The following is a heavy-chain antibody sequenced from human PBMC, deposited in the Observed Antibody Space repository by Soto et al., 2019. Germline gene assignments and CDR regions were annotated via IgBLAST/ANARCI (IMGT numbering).Heavy chain of an antibody. CDR2: INAGNGNT. V-gene: IGHV1-3*01. Sequence: GASVKVSCKASGYTFTSYAMHWVRQAPGQRLEWMGWINAGNGNTKYSQKFQGRVTITRDTSASTAYMELSRLRSDDTAVYFWTRSYSNVGLIDYYYCGMDVGGQGATVTVSS. D-gene: IGHD1-26*01. J-gene: IGHJ6*02. CDR3: TRSYSNVGLIDYYYCGMDV. CDR1: GYTFTSYA.